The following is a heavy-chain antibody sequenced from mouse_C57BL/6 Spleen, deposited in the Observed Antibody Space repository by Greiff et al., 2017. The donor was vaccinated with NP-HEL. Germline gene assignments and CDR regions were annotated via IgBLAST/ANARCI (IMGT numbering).Heavy chain of an antibody. CDR3: ARRAAVVATDY. D-gene: IGHD1-1*01. J-gene: IGHJ2*01. CDR2: INPSNGGT. Sequence: VQLPQSGPALVKPGASVKLPCKASGYTFTSYSMHWVKQSPGQRLEWIGNINPSNGGTIYNQKFTSKATLTVDKSSSTAYMQLSDLTSEDSAVYYCARRAAVVATDYWGQGTTLTVSS. V-gene: IGHV1-53*01. CDR1: GYTFTSYS.